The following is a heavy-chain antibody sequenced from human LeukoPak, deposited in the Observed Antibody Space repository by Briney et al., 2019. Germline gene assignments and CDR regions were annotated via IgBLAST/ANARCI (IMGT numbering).Heavy chain of an antibody. CDR3: ARADTGTTSSLDY. V-gene: IGHV3-7*01. J-gene: IGHJ4*02. CDR2: IKFDGSEK. D-gene: IGHD1-7*01. CDR1: GFTFSSHW. Sequence: GGSLRLSCSVSGFTFSSHWMSWVRQAPGKGLEWVANIKFDGSEKYFADSVKGRFTISRDNPKNLVHLQMNSLRAEDTAVYYCARADTGTTSSLDYWGQGTLVTVSS.